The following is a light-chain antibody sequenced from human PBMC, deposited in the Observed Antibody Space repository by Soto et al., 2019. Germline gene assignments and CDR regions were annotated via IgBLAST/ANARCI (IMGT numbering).Light chain of an antibody. V-gene: IGKV1-5*03. Sequence: DIQMTQSPSTLSASVGDRVTIACRASQSISSYLAWYQQKPGKAPNLLIYKASNLASGVPSRFTGGGSGTDFTLTINSLQPDDSATYFCQQYNGYSYTFGQGTKLEIK. CDR3: QQYNGYSYT. CDR1: QSISSY. CDR2: KAS. J-gene: IGKJ2*01.